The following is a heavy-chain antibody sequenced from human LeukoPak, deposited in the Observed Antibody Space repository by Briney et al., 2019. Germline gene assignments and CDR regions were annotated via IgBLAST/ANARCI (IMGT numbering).Heavy chain of an antibody. J-gene: IGHJ5*02. CDR1: GYTFTSYD. V-gene: IGHV1-2*02. D-gene: IGHD3-10*01. CDR2: MNPNSGGT. Sequence: ASVKVSCKASGYTFTSYDINWVRQATGQGLEWMGWMNPNSGGTNYAQKFQGRVTMTRDTSISTAYMELSRLRSDDTAVYYCARDKRGYYGSGSPKNWFDPWGQGTLVTVSS. CDR3: ARDKRGYYGSGSPKNWFDP.